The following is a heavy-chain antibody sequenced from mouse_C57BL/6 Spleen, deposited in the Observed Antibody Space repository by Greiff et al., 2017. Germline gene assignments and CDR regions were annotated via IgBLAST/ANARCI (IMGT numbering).Heavy chain of an antibody. J-gene: IGHJ2*01. CDR1: GYTFTDYE. D-gene: IGHD2-3*01. Sequence: QVQLQQSGAELVRPGASVTLSCKASGYTFTDYEMHWVKQTPVHGLEWIGAIDPETGGTAYNQKFKGKAILTADKSSSTAYMGLRSLTSEDSAVYYCTREGDDGYRYWGQGTTLTVSS. CDR3: TREGDDGYRY. V-gene: IGHV1-15*01. CDR2: IDPETGGT.